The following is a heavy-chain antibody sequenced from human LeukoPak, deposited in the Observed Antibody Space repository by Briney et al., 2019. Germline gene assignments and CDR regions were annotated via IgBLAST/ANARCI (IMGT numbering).Heavy chain of an antibody. J-gene: IGHJ4*02. Sequence: SETLSLTCIVPRGSLTRNNPRSIPQPPGKPLEWIGYIYYSGSTTYNPSLKSRVTISLDTSKNQFSLKLRSVTAADTAVYYCARQREFSSSGNYFDYWGQGTLVTVSS. CDR1: RGSLTRNN. CDR3: ARQREFSSSGNYFDY. V-gene: IGHV4-59*08. CDR2: IYYSGST. D-gene: IGHD6-6*01.